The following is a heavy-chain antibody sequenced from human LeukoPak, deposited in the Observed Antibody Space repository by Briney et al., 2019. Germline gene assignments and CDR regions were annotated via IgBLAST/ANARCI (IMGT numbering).Heavy chain of an antibody. D-gene: IGHD6-19*01. CDR3: ARDVGPSIAVAGSDY. J-gene: IGHJ4*02. CDR2: ITTTSSYI. V-gene: IGHV3-21*01. CDR1: GFTFSSYD. Sequence: PGGSLRLSCAASGFTFSSYDMNWVRQAPGKGLEWVSSITTTSSYIYYAGSVKGRFTISRDNAKNSLYLQINSLRAEDTAVYYCARDVGPSIAVAGSDYWGQGTLVTVSS.